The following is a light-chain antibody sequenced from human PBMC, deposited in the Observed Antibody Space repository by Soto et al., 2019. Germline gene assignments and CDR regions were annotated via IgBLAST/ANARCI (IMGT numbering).Light chain of an antibody. CDR1: SSDVGAYNY. J-gene: IGLJ1*01. V-gene: IGLV2-14*01. CDR3: SSYTNSSTRYV. CDR2: DVS. Sequence: QSALTQPASVSGSPGQSITISCTGTSSDVGAYNYVSWFQQHPGKAPKLMIYDVSDRPSGVSNRFSGSKSVNTASLTISGLQAEDEADYSCSSYTNSSTRYVFGTVTKVTVL.